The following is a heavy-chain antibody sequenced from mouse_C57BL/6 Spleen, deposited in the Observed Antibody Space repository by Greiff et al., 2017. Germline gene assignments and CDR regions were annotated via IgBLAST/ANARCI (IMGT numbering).Heavy chain of an antibody. J-gene: IGHJ2*01. Sequence: QVQLQQSGPELVKPGASVKISCKASGYSFTSYYIHWVKQRPGQGLEWIGWIYPGSGNTKYNEKFKGKATLTADTSSSTAYMQLSSLTSEDSAVYYCARRGDYDGYYFDYWGQGTTLTVSS. V-gene: IGHV1-66*01. CDR3: ARRGDYDGYYFDY. CDR2: IYPGSGNT. CDR1: GYSFTSYY. D-gene: IGHD2-4*01.